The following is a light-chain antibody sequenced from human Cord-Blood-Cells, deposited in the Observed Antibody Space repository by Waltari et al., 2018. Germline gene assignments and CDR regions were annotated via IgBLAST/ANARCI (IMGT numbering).Light chain of an antibody. J-gene: IGKJ1*01. V-gene: IGKV1-39*01. CDR1: QSISSY. CDR3: QQSYSTPT. Sequence: DIQMTQSPSSLSASVGDRVTNTCRASQSISSYLNWYQQKPGKAPKLLIYAASSLQSGVPSRFSGSGYGTDFNLPISSLQPEDFATYYCQQSYSTPTFGQGTKVEIK. CDR2: AAS.